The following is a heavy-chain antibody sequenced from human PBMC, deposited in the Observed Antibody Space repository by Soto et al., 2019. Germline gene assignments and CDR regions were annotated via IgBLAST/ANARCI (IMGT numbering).Heavy chain of an antibody. CDR3: ARVDMTTVTTIDY. J-gene: IGHJ4*02. Sequence: SETLSLTCTVSGGSISSGGYYWSWIRQHPGKGLEWIGYIYYSGSTYYNPSLKSRVTISVDTSKNQFSLKLSSVTAADTAVYYCARVDMTTVTTIDYWGQGTLVTVSS. CDR1: GGSISSGGYY. V-gene: IGHV4-31*03. D-gene: IGHD4-17*01. CDR2: IYYSGST.